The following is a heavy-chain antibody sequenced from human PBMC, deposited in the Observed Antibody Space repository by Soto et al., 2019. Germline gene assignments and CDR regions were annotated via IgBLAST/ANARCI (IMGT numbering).Heavy chain of an antibody. V-gene: IGHV4-59*01. CDR2: IYYSGST. Sequence: SETLSLTCTVSGGSIRSYYWSWIRQPPGKGLEWIGYIYYSGSTNYNPSLKSRVTISVDTSKNQFSLKLSSVTAADTAVYFCASMIRESYYYNYGMDFWGQGTTVTVSS. CDR1: GGSIRSYY. CDR3: ASMIRESYYYNYGMDF. D-gene: IGHD3-10*01. J-gene: IGHJ6*02.